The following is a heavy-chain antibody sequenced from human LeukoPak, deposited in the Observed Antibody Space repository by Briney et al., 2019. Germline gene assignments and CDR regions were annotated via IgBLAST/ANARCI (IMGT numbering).Heavy chain of an antibody. V-gene: IGHV3-48*01. CDR1: AFTFSDYS. Sequence: GGSLRLSCAASAFTFSDYSMNWVRQAPGKGLEWVSYISGRSSTIYYADSVKGRFTISRDHAKNSMYLQMNSLRAEDTAVYYCARDRIKSGSYYFDYWGQGTLVTVSS. CDR2: ISGRSSTI. CDR3: ARDRIKSGSYYFDY. J-gene: IGHJ4*02. D-gene: IGHD1-26*01.